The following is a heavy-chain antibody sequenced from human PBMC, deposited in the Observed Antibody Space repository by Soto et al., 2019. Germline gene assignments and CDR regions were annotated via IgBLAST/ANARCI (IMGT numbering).Heavy chain of an antibody. CDR3: ARHGGSSGGFYYYYYYMDV. Sequence: QLQLQESGPGLVKPSETLSLTCTVSGGSISSSSYYWGWIRQPPGKGLEWIGSIYYSGSTYYSPSLKSRVTMSVDTYKNQFSLKLSSVTAADTAVYYCARHGGSSGGFYYYYYYMDVWGKGTTVTVSS. D-gene: IGHD6-25*01. CDR1: GGSISSSSYY. V-gene: IGHV4-39*01. J-gene: IGHJ6*03. CDR2: IYYSGST.